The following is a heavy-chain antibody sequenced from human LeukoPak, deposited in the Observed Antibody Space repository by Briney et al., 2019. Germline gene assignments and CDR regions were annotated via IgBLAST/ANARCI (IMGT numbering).Heavy chain of an antibody. V-gene: IGHV4-30-2*01. CDR1: GGSISSGGYS. CDR2: IYHSGST. Sequence: SETLSLTCAVSGGSISSGGYSWSWIRQPPGKGLEWIGYIYHSGSTNYNPSHKSRVTISVDTSKNQFSLKLSSVTAADTAVYYCARATIVVVPAAIPFDYWGRGTLVTVSS. J-gene: IGHJ4*02. D-gene: IGHD2-2*02. CDR3: ARATIVVVPAAIPFDY.